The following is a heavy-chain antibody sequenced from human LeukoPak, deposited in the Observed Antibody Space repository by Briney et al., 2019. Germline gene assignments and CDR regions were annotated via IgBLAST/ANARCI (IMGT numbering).Heavy chain of an antibody. D-gene: IGHD6-13*01. J-gene: IGHJ6*02. CDR3: ARDLGSSLGNGRYYAMDV. CDR2: IKPNSGGT. V-gene: IGHV1-2*02. CDR1: GYTFTGYY. Sequence: GASVKVSGKASGYTFTGYYMHWVRQAPGQGLEWMGWIKPNSGGTDYAQNFQGRVTMTRDTSISTAYMELTRLRSDDTALYYCARDLGSSLGNGRYYAMDVWGQGTTVTVSS.